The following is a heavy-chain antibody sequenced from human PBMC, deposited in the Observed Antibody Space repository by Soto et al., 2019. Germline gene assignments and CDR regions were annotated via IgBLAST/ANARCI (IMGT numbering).Heavy chain of an antibody. V-gene: IGHV3-7*01. CDR2: IEQDGSEI. D-gene: IGHD6-19*01. CDR3: ARGHPYTTGWNLQY. Sequence: GGSLRLSCAASGFTFSSSWMNWVRQAPGKGLEWVANIEQDGSEIYYVDSVKGRFTISRDNARNSLYLQMNRLRVEDTAVYYCARGHPYTTGWNLQYWGRGTLVTVSS. J-gene: IGHJ1*01. CDR1: GFTFSSSW.